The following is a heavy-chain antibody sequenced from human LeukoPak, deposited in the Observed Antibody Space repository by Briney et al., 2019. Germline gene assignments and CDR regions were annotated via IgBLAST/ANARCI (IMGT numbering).Heavy chain of an antibody. CDR3: ARGYCSSTSCSPDASLVWFDP. CDR2: INPNSGGT. V-gene: IGHV1-2*02. CDR1: GYTFTGYY. J-gene: IGHJ5*02. Sequence: GASVKVSCKASGYTFTGYYMHWVRQAPGQGLEWMGWINPNSGGTNYAQKFQGRVTMTRDTSISTAYMELSRLRSDDTAVYYCARGYCSSTSCSPDASLVWFDPWGQGTLVTVSS. D-gene: IGHD2-2*01.